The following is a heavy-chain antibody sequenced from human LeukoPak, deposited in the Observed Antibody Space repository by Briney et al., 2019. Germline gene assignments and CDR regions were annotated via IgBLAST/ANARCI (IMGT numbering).Heavy chain of an antibody. CDR3: SYQRGGQVY. CDR1: GFIFSSYW. CDR2: ISNDGSST. J-gene: IGHJ4*02. Sequence: GGSLRLSCAASGFIFSSYWMHWVRQAPGKGLVWVSRISNDGSSTDYADSVKGRFTISRDNAKNTLYLQMHSLRAENTALYYCSYQRGGQVYWGQGTLVTVSS. V-gene: IGHV3-74*01. D-gene: IGHD2-2*01.